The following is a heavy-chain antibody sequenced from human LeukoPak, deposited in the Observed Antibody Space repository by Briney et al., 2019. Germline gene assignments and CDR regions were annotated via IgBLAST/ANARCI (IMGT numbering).Heavy chain of an antibody. D-gene: IGHD3-22*01. Sequence: GGSLRLSCAASGFTFSSYSMNWVRQAPGKGLEWVPSISSSSSYIYYADSVKGRFTISRDNSKNTLYLQMNSLRAEDTAVYYCAKGGLYYYDSSGYLYWGQGTLVTVTS. V-gene: IGHV3-21*04. CDR2: ISSSSSYI. CDR3: AKGGLYYYDSSGYLY. CDR1: GFTFSSYS. J-gene: IGHJ4*02.